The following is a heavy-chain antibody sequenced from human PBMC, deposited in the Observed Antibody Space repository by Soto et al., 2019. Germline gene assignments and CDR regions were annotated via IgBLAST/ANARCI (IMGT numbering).Heavy chain of an antibody. CDR2: FNPTGDTA. D-gene: IGHD5-18*01. CDR1: GYTFTSHV. CDR3: ARGGRIVDTGIGYYYYHAMDV. Sequence: ASVKVSCKASGYTFTSHVINWVRQAPGQGLEWMGIFNPTGDTASYAQKLQGRVTMTRDTSTGTAYMELGSLRSEDTAVYYCARGGRIVDTGIGYYYYHAMDVWGQGTTVTVSS. J-gene: IGHJ6*02. V-gene: IGHV1-46*01.